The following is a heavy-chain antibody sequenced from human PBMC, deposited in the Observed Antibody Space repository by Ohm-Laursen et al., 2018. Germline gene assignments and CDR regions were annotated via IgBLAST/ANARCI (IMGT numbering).Heavy chain of an antibody. D-gene: IGHD3-22*01. V-gene: IGHV1-2*02. CDR2: INPNSGGT. Sequence: SVKVSCKASGFTFSDYYMQWVRQAPGQGLEWMGWINPNSGGTNYAQKFQGRVTMTRDTSISTAYMELSRLRSDDTAVYYCARDVIGLVVITHSPLDYWGQGTLVTVSS. J-gene: IGHJ4*02. CDR3: ARDVIGLVVITHSPLDY. CDR1: GFTFSDYY.